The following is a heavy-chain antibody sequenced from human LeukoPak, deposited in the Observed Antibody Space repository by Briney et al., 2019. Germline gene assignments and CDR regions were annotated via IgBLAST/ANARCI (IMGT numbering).Heavy chain of an antibody. Sequence: ASVKVSFKASGYTFTSYGISWVRQPPGQGLEWMGWISAYNGNTNYAQKLQGRVTMTTDTSTSTAYMELRSLRSDDTAVYYCARDRGTTVTTEVVWGHYYYMDVWGKGTTVTVSS. J-gene: IGHJ6*03. CDR3: ARDRGTTVTTEVVWGHYYYMDV. CDR1: GYTFTSYG. V-gene: IGHV1-18*01. D-gene: IGHD4-11*01. CDR2: ISAYNGNT.